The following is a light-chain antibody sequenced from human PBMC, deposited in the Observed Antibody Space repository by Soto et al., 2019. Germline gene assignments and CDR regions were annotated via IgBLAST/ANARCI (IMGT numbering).Light chain of an antibody. CDR2: GAS. CDR3: QQISAYPLT. Sequence: DIQLTQSPSFLSASVGDRVTITCRASQGISSYLAWYQQKPGKAPKLLIYGASTLQSGVPSGFSGSGSGTEFTLTISSLQPEDFATYCCQQISAYPLTFGGGTEVEIK. V-gene: IGKV1-9*01. CDR1: QGISSY. J-gene: IGKJ4*01.